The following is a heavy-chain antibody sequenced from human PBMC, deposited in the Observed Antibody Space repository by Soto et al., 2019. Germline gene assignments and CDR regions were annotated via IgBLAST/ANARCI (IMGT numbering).Heavy chain of an antibody. CDR1: DYTFTSYG. CDR2: ISVYNGNT. Sequence: QVQLVQSGAEVKKPGASVKVSCKASDYTFTSYGIICVRQAPGQGLEWIGWISVYNGNTNYAQKFRGRVTMTTDISTTTAYMEMRSLRSDDTAVYYCARSGSSWNLREFDYWGQGTLVTVSS. J-gene: IGHJ4*02. CDR3: ARSGSSWNLREFDY. V-gene: IGHV1-18*01. D-gene: IGHD6-13*01.